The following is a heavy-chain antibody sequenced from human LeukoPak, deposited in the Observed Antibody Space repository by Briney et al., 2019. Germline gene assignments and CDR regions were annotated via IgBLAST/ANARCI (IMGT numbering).Heavy chain of an antibody. J-gene: IGHJ4*02. CDR2: IIPLFGRA. CDR3: ASSREDSDYYFDH. CDR1: GGTFRKYA. V-gene: IGHV1-69*01. Sequence: ASVKVSCKASGGTFRKYAISWVRQAPGQGREWVGGIIPLFGRAEYAQRFQGRVTIIADEATSTVYMVVRSLRSADTAVFYCASSREDSDYYFDHWGQGTLVTVSS. D-gene: IGHD5-24*01.